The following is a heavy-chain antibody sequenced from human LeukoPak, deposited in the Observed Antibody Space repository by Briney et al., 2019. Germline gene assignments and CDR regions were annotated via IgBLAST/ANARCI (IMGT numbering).Heavy chain of an antibody. CDR3: ARGPPQAYCGGDCQTYFDY. Sequence: SETLSLTCTVSGGSISSYYWSWIRQPPGKGLEWIGYIYYSGSTNYNPSLKSRVTISVDTSKNQFSLKLSSVTAADTAVYYCARGPPQAYCGGDCQTYFDYWGQGTLVTVSS. V-gene: IGHV4-59*12. D-gene: IGHD2-21*02. CDR1: GGSISSYY. J-gene: IGHJ4*02. CDR2: IYYSGST.